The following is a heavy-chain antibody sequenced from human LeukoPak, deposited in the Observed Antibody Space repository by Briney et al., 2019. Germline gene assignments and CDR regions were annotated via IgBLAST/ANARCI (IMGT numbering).Heavy chain of an antibody. D-gene: IGHD3-22*01. V-gene: IGHV5-10-1*01. CDR2: IDPSDSYI. CDR1: GYSFTSYW. J-gene: IGHJ3*02. CDR3: ARLGDYYDSSGYYAAI. Sequence: GESLKISCKGSGYSFTSYWIGWVRQMPGRGLEWMGRIDPSDSYINYSPSFQGHVTISADKSISTAYLQWSSLKASDTAMYYCARLGDYYDSSGYYAAIWGQGTMVTVSS.